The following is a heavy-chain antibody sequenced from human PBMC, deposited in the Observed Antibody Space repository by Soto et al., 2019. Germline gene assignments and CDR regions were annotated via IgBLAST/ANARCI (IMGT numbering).Heavy chain of an antibody. CDR2: INYSGST. D-gene: IGHD3-10*01. CDR3: ARVSGTHLYYFDY. J-gene: IGHJ4*02. CDR1: GGSISSYY. V-gene: IGHV4-59*08. Sequence: SETLSLTCTVSGGSISSYYWSWIRQPPGKGLEWIGYINYSGSTNYNPSLKSRVTISVDTSKNQFSLKLSSVAAADTAVYYCARVSGTHLYYFDYWGQGTLVTVSS.